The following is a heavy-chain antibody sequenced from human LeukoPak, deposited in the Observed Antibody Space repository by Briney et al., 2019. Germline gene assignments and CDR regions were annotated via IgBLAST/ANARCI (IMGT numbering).Heavy chain of an antibody. Sequence: GESLKISCKGSGYSFTSYWISWVRQMPGKGLEWMGRIDPSDSYTNYSPSFQGHVTISADKSISTAYLHWSSLKASDTAMYYCARPESIAAAGTPFDYWGQGTPVTVSS. CDR1: GYSFTSYW. CDR2: IDPSDSYT. J-gene: IGHJ4*02. CDR3: ARPESIAAAGTPFDY. D-gene: IGHD6-13*01. V-gene: IGHV5-10-1*01.